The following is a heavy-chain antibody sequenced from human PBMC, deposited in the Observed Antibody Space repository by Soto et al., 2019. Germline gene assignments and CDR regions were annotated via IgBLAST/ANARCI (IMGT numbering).Heavy chain of an antibody. Sequence: QVQLVESGGGMVQPGRSLRLSCAASGFTFSSYGMHWVRQAPGKRLEWVAIIPVDGSTKHYVDSVKGRFTVSRDNSKNTLYVELNSLRAEDTAVYYCAKSQERGGNDLKVDHWGQGTLVTVSS. CDR1: GFTFSSYG. V-gene: IGHV3-30*18. D-gene: IGHD5-12*01. CDR3: AKSQERGGNDLKVDH. J-gene: IGHJ4*02. CDR2: IPVDGSTK.